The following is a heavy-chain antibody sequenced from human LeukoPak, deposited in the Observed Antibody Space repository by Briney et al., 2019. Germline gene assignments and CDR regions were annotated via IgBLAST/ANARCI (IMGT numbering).Heavy chain of an antibody. CDR2: ISSSGSTI. D-gene: IGHD1-26*01. Sequence: GGSLRLSCAASGFTVSSNYMSWIRQAPGKGLEWVSFISSSGSTIYYADSVKGRFTISRDNAKDSLYLQMNSLRAEDTAVYYCARDRYSGSYPLDYWGQGTLVAVSS. CDR3: ARDRYSGSYPLDY. V-gene: IGHV3-11*01. CDR1: GFTVSSNY. J-gene: IGHJ4*02.